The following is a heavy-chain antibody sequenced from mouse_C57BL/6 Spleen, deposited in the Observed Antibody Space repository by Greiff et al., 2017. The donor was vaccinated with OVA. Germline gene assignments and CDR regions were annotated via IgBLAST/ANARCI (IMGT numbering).Heavy chain of an antibody. D-gene: IGHD3-2*02. Sequence: QVHVKQPGAELVKPGASVKLSCKASGYTFTSYWMHWVKQRPGQGLEWIGMIHPNSGSTNYNEKFKSKATLTVDKSSSTAYMQLSSLTSEDSAVYYCARVTAQATLYAMDYWGQGTSVTVSS. CDR2: IHPNSGST. J-gene: IGHJ4*01. CDR3: ARVTAQATLYAMDY. V-gene: IGHV1-64*01. CDR1: GYTFTSYW.